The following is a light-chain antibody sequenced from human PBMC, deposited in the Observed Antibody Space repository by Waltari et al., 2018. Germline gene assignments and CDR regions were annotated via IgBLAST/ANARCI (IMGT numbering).Light chain of an antibody. CDR3: QHYLRLPVT. CDR1: QSVTRA. V-gene: IGKV3-20*01. CDR2: GAS. Sequence: EIVLTQSPGTLSLSPGESATLSCRTSQSVTRALAWYQQKPGQAPCLLIYGASNRATGIPDRFSGSGSGTDFSLTISSLEPEDFAVYYCQHYLRLPVTFGQGTKVEVK. J-gene: IGKJ1*01.